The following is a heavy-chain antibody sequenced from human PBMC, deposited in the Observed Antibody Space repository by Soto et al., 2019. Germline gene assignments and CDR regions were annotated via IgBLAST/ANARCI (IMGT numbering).Heavy chain of an antibody. V-gene: IGHV3-21*01. CDR3: AKSPRLYGSGSYGDYYYGMDV. CDR1: GFTFSSYS. J-gene: IGHJ6*02. CDR2: ISSSSSYT. Sequence: GGSLRLSCAASGFTFSSYSMNWVRQAPGKGLEWVSSISSSSSYTYYADSVKGRFTISRDNAKNSLYLQMNSLRAEDTAVYYCAKSPRLYGSGSYGDYYYGMDVWGQGTTVTVSS. D-gene: IGHD3-10*01.